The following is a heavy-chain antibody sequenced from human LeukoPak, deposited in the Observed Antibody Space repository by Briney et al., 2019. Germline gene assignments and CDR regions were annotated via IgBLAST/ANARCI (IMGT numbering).Heavy chain of an antibody. CDR3: ARRDYYYGMDV. V-gene: IGHV4-59*08. J-gene: IGHJ6*02. Sequence: SETLSLTCTVSGGSISSYYWSWVRQPPGKGLEWIGYIYYSGSTNYNPSLTSRVTISVDTSKNQFSLKLSSVTAADTAVYYCARRDYYYGMDVWGQGTTVTVSS. CDR2: IYYSGST. CDR1: GGSISSYY.